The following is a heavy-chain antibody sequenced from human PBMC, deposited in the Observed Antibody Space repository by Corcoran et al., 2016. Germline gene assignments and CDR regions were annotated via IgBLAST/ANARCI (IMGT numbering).Heavy chain of an antibody. CDR1: GGTFSSYA. V-gene: IGHV1-69*01. Sequence: QVQLVQSGAEVKKPGSSVKVSCKASGGTFSSYAISWVRQAPGQGLEWMGGSIPIFGTANYAQKFQGRVTITAYESTSTAYMELSSLRSEDTVGYYGARGGSSATYFDDWGQGTLVTVSS. D-gene: IGHD6-6*01. CDR3: ARGGSSATYFDD. CDR2: SIPIFGTA. J-gene: IGHJ4*02.